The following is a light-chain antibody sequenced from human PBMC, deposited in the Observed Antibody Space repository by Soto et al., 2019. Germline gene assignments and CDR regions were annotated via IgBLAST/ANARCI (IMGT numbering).Light chain of an antibody. Sequence: QAVVTQEPSFSVSPGGTVTLTCGLSSDSVSASHFPSWYQQTPGQAPRTLIYNTNTRSSGVPDRFSGSKSGNTASLTISGLQGEDEADYYCSSYTATNTYVFGTGTKLTVL. CDR1: SDSVSASHF. CDR3: SSYTATNTYV. V-gene: IGLV8-61*01. J-gene: IGLJ1*01. CDR2: NTN.